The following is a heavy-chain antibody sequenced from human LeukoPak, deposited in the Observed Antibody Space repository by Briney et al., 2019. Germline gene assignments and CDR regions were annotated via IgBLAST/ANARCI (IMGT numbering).Heavy chain of an antibody. Sequence: TGGSLRLSCAASGFTFSDYYMSWIRQAPGKGLEWVSYISSSGSTIYYADSVKGRFTISRDNAKNSLYLQMNSLRAEDTAVYYCAREFRYYDSSDFIDYWGRGTLVTVSS. J-gene: IGHJ4*02. CDR3: AREFRYYDSSDFIDY. CDR2: ISSSGSTI. V-gene: IGHV3-11*01. D-gene: IGHD3-22*01. CDR1: GFTFSDYY.